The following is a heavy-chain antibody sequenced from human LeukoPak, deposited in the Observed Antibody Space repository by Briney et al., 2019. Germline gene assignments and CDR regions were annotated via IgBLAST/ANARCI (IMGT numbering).Heavy chain of an antibody. CDR1: GFTFSSFA. CDR3: AKGGLLLRPVCYFDY. J-gene: IGHJ4*02. D-gene: IGHD3-22*01. V-gene: IGHV3-23*01. CDR2: ISGSGGST. Sequence: PGGSLRLSCAASGFTFSSFAMSRVRQAPGKGLEWVSAISGSGGSTYYADSVKGRFTISRDNSKNTLYLQMNSLRAEDTAVYYCAKGGLLLRPVCYFDYWGQGTLATVSS.